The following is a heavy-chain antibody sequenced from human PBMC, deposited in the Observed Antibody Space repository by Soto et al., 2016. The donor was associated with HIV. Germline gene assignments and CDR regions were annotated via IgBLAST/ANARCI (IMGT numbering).Heavy chain of an antibody. Sequence: EVQLLESGGGLVKPGGSLRLSCAASGFSLRLYAMNWVRQAPGKGLEWVSGIAHDGTSSHYADSVKGRFIISRDNSKNTLYLQMNSLRGEGTAIYYCARDLLDYSANDYWGQGTLVTVSS. CDR3: ARDLLDYSANDY. D-gene: IGHD4-4*01. CDR1: GFSLRLYA. CDR2: IAHDGTSS. J-gene: IGHJ4*02. V-gene: IGHV3-23*01.